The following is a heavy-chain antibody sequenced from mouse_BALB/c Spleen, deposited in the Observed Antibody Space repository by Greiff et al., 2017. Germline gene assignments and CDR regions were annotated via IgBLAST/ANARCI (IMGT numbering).Heavy chain of an antibody. CDR1: GFTFSSYG. V-gene: IGHV5-6-3*01. J-gene: IGHJ1*01. CDR2: INSNGGST. Sequence: EVQVVESGGGLVQPGGSLKLSCAASGFTFSSYGMSWVRQTPDKRLELVATINSNGGSTYYPDSVKGRFTISRDNAKNTLYLQMSSLRSEDTAMYYCARDYDPTYWYFDFWGAGTTVTVSS. D-gene: IGHD2-12*01. CDR3: ARDYDPTYWYFDF.